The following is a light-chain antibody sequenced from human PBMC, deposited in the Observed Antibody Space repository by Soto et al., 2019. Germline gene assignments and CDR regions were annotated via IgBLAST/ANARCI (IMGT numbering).Light chain of an antibody. CDR3: QSYASSLSGSRV. V-gene: IGLV1-40*01. CDR2: DNN. CDR1: SSNIGAGYD. J-gene: IGLJ1*01. Sequence: KSSNIGAGYDVHWYQQLPGTAPKLIIYDNNNRPSGVPDRFSGSNSGTSASLAITGLQAEDEADYYCQSYASSLSGSRVFGTGTKVTVL.